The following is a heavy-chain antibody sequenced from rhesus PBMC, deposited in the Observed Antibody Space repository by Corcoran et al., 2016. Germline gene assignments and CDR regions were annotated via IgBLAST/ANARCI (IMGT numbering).Heavy chain of an antibody. Sequence: QVQLQESGPGVVKPSETLSLTCAVSGGSISSGYDWSWIRQPPGKGLAWIGYIDVSRGSTNNNPSLKNRVTMSKDASKNQFSLKRSSVTAADTAVYYCARTIAAGFFDYWGQGVLVTVSS. D-gene: IGHD6-13*01. CDR2: IDVSRGST. CDR1: GGSISSGYD. V-gene: IGHV4-76*01. CDR3: ARTIAAGFFDY. J-gene: IGHJ4*01.